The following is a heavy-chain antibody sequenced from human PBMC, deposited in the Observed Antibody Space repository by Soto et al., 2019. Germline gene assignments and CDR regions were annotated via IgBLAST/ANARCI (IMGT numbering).Heavy chain of an antibody. J-gene: IGHJ4*01. D-gene: IGHD3-22*01. CDR3: VRTIVVGYYFDS. Sequence: SETLCLTCTVSGGSISGFDGSWIRQTPGKALEWIGYIHYSGSTNYNPSLRSRVTMSLDTSKDQYSLSLSSVTAADTAVYYCVRTIVVGYYFDSWGHGTLVTVSS. CDR2: IHYSGST. CDR1: GGSISGFD. V-gene: IGHV4-59*01.